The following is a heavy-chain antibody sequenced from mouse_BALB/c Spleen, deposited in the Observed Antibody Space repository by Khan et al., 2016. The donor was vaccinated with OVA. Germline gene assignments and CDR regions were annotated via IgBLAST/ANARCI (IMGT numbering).Heavy chain of an antibody. CDR2: ISYRGST. J-gene: IGHJ4*01. D-gene: IGHD1-1*01. CDR1: GYSITSNYA. Sequence: EVQLQESGPGLVKPSQSLSLTCTVTGYSITSNYAWNWIRQFPGNKLEWMGYISYRGSTNYNPSLKSRISITRDTSKNQFFLQLNSVTTEDTATYYCARGNYYGYAMDYWGQGTSSTVSS. V-gene: IGHV3-2*02. CDR3: ARGNYYGYAMDY.